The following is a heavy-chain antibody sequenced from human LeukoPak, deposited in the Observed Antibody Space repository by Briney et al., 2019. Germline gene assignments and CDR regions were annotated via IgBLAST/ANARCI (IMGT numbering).Heavy chain of an antibody. D-gene: IGHD2-15*01. V-gene: IGHV4-34*01. CDR3: ARGGGRKFDY. J-gene: IGHJ4*02. CDR2: INHSGST. CDR1: GGSFSGYY. Sequence: SETLSLTCAVYGGSFSGYYWSWIRQLPGKGLEWIGEINHSGSTNYNPSLKSRVTISVDTSKNQFSLKLSSVTAADTAVYYCARGGGRKFDYWGQGTLVTVSS.